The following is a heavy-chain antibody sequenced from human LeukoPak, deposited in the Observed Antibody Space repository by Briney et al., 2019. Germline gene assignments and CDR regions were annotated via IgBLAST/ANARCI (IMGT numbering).Heavy chain of an antibody. D-gene: IGHD3-10*01. V-gene: IGHV1-69*04. Sequence: SVKVSCKASGGTFSSYAISWVRQAPGQGLEWMGRIIPILGIANYAQKFQGRVTIPADKSTSTAYMELSSLRSEDTAVYYCARVGRITMVRGVIMNNDAFDIWGQGTMVTVSS. J-gene: IGHJ3*02. CDR2: IIPILGIA. CDR3: ARVGRITMVRGVIMNNDAFDI. CDR1: GGTFSSYA.